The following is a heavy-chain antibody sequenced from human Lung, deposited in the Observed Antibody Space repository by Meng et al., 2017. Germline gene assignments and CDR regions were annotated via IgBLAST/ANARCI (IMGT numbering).Heavy chain of an antibody. D-gene: IGHD4-17*01. J-gene: IGHJ4*02. CDR1: GFTFSTHW. V-gene: IGHV3-74*01. CDR3: ARGGVTTDD. Sequence: LVEAGGGLVHLGGSLRYSCAASGFTFSTHWMYWVRQAPGKGLEWVSRITGDGSSTIYADSLQGRFTMSRDNAKNTLSLQMNSLRAEDTAVYYCARGGVTTDDWGQGTLVTVSS. CDR2: ITGDGSST.